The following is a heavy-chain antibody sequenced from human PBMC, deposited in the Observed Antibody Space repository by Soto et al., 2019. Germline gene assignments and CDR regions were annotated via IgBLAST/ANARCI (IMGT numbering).Heavy chain of an antibody. V-gene: IGHV3-64*01. CDR1: GFTFSSYA. CDR3: ARDGGSYYTVGV. D-gene: IGHD1-26*01. J-gene: IGHJ6*02. Sequence: GRSLRLSCAASGFTFSSYAMHWVRQAPGKGLEYVSTISSNGGSTYYANSVKGRFTISRDNSKNTLYLQMGSLRAEDMAVYYCARDGGSYYTVGVWGQGTTVTVSS. CDR2: ISSNGGST.